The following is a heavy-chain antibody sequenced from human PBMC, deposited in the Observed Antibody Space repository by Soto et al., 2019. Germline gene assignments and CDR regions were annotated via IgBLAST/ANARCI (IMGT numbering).Heavy chain of an antibody. CDR1: GGSISSYY. J-gene: IGHJ4*02. D-gene: IGHD3-10*01. Sequence: SETLSLTCTVSGGSISSYYWSWIRQPPGKGLEWIGYIYYSGSTNYNPSLKSRVTISVDTSKNQFSLKLNSMTAADTAVYYCDIHNYGSGSTYFYYWGQGTLVTVSS. CDR3: DIHNYGSGSTYFYY. V-gene: IGHV4-59*08. CDR2: IYYSGST.